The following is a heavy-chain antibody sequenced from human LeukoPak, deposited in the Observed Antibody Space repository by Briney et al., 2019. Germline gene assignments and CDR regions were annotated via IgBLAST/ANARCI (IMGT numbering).Heavy chain of an antibody. CDR1: GFPFSSYA. CDR3: ARDRGGYDLLYYFDY. CDR2: ISYDGSNK. D-gene: IGHD5-12*01. J-gene: IGHJ4*02. V-gene: IGHV3-30*04. Sequence: PGRSLRLSCAASGFPFSSYAMHWVRQAPGKGLEWVAVISYDGSNKYYADSVKGRFTISRDNSKNTLYLQMNSLRAEDTAVYYCARDRGGYDLLYYFDYWGQGTLVTVSS.